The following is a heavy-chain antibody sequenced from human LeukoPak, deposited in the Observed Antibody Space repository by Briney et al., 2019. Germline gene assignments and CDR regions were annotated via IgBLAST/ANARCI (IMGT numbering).Heavy chain of an antibody. V-gene: IGHV4-59*01. Sequence: PSETLSLTCTVSGGSISPNHWSWIRQSPGKGLEWIGCISYSGNTNYNPSLRGRVTISLDTSKNQFSLKLTSVTAADTAVYYCARGIRNLDYWGQGTLVTVSS. CDR2: ISYSGNT. CDR3: ARGIRNLDY. J-gene: IGHJ4*02. D-gene: IGHD1-14*01. CDR1: GGSISPNH.